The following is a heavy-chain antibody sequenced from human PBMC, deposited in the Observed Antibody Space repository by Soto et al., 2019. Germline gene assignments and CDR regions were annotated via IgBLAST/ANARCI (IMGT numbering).Heavy chain of an antibody. V-gene: IGHV4-30-2*01. CDR3: ASRLEMATDGDAFDI. D-gene: IGHD5-12*01. CDR2: IYHSGST. CDR1: GGSISSGGYS. Sequence: PSETLSLTXAVSGGSISSGGYSWSWIRQPPGKGLEWIGYIYHSGSTYYNPSLKSRVTISVDRSKNQFSLKLSSVTAADTAVYYCASRLEMATDGDAFDIWGQGTMVTVSS. J-gene: IGHJ3*02.